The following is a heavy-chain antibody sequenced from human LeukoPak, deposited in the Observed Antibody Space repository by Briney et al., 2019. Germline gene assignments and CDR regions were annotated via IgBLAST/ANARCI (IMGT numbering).Heavy chain of an antibody. Sequence: GGSLGLSCAASGFTVNNNYMSWVRQAPGKGREWVSVIYSAGSTYYADSVKGRFTISRDNSKNTLYLQMNSLRAEDTAVYYCGADYKPHSFDYWGQGTLVTVSS. CDR1: GFTVNNNY. V-gene: IGHV3-66*01. CDR3: GADYKPHSFDY. J-gene: IGHJ4*02. D-gene: IGHD4-11*01. CDR2: IYSAGST.